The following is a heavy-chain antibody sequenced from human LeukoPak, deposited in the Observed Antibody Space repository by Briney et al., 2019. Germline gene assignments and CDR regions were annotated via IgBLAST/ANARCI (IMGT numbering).Heavy chain of an antibody. V-gene: IGHV4-34*01. CDR3: ARLYYYDSSGYTPFDY. D-gene: IGHD3-22*01. CDR2: INHSGST. Sequence: SETLSLTCAVYGGSFSGYYWSWIRQPPGKGLEWIGEINHSGSTNYNPSLKSRVTISVDKSKNQFSLKLSSVTAADTAVYYCARLYYYDSSGYTPFDYWGQGTLVTVSS. J-gene: IGHJ4*02. CDR1: GGSFSGYY.